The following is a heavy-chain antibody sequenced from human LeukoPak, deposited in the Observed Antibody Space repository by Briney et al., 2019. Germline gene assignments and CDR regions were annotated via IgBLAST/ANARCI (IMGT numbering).Heavy chain of an antibody. CDR2: FDPEDGET. D-gene: IGHD3-10*01. CDR1: GYTLTELS. CDR3: ATEGGGSGSFDY. Sequence: ASVKVSCKVSGYTLTELSIHWVRQAPGKGLEWMGGFDPEDGETIYAQNFQGRVTMTEDTSTETAYMELSSLRSEDTAVYYCATEGGGSGSFDYWGQGTLVTVSS. V-gene: IGHV1-24*01. J-gene: IGHJ4*02.